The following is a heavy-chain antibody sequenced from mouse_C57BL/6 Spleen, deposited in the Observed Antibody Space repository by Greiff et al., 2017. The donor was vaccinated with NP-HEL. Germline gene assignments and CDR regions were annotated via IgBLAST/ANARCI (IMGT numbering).Heavy chain of an antibody. D-gene: IGHD1-1*01. CDR3: ARDYGSSHWYFDV. V-gene: IGHV1-85*01. Sequence: QVQLQQSGPELVKPGASVKLSCKASGYTFTSYDINWVKQRPGQGLEWIGWIYPRGGSTKYNEKFKGKATLTVDTSYSTAYMELHSLTSEDSAVYFCARDYGSSHWYFDVWGTGTTVTVSS. CDR2: IYPRGGST. CDR1: GYTFTSYD. J-gene: IGHJ1*03.